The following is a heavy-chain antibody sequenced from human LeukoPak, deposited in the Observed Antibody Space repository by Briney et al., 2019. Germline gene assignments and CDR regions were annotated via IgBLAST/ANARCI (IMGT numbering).Heavy chain of an antibody. V-gene: IGHV3-23*01. CDR1: GFTFRDYA. CDR2: IKNGAHTT. Sequence: GGSLRLSCAVSGFTFRDYAMSSVRQPPGKGLEWVSTIKNGAHTTNYADSVKGPPTISRDDSMHTLFLKMNSLRAEDTAVYYCAREYYGCFDYWGQGALVTVSS. CDR3: AREYYGCFDY. D-gene: IGHD3-10*01. J-gene: IGHJ4*02.